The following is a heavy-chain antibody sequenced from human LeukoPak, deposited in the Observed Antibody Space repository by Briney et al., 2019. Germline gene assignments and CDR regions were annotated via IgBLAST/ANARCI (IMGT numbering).Heavy chain of an antibody. J-gene: IGHJ4*02. CDR2: ISGSGGST. CDR3: ARVGGSSWSSTTFFDY. Sequence: GGSLRLSCAASGFTFSSYAMSWVRQAPGKGLGWVSVISGGLEWVSVISGSGGSTYYADSVKGRFTISRDNSKSTLYLQMNSLRAEDTAVYYCARVGGSSWSSTTFFDYWGQGTLVTVSS. V-gene: IGHV3-23*01. CDR1: GFTFSSYA. D-gene: IGHD6-13*01.